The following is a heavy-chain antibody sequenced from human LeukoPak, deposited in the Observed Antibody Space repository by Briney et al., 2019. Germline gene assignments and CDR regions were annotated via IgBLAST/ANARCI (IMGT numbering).Heavy chain of an antibody. Sequence: GGSLRLSCVASGFTFSSYWMTWVRQAPGKGLEWLANIKEDGSIKYYLDSVRGRFTISRDNAKTSVYLQLNSLRADDTAVYYCARDVWTGVAVSDYWGQGTLVTVSS. D-gene: IGHD6-19*01. CDR3: ARDVWTGVAVSDY. J-gene: IGHJ4*02. CDR1: GFTFSSYW. CDR2: IKEDGSIK. V-gene: IGHV3-7*01.